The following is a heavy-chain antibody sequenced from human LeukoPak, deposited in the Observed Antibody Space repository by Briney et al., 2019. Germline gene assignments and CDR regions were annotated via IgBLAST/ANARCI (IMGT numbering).Heavy chain of an antibody. CDR3: ARDTSGWTEFDY. CDR2: MNPNSGDT. Sequence: ASVKVSCKTSGYTFTNYNIHWVRQATGQGLEWMGWMNPNSGDTGSAQKFQDRVTFTRNSSISTTFMELSSLKSEDTAMYYCARDTSGWTEFDYWGQGTLVTVSS. V-gene: IGHV1-8*03. J-gene: IGHJ4*01. CDR1: GYTFTNYN. D-gene: IGHD6-19*01.